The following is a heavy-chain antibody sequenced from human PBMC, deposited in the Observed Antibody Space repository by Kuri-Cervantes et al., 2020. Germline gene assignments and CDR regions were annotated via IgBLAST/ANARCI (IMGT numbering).Heavy chain of an antibody. D-gene: IGHD2-2*01. V-gene: IGHV3-20*04. CDR2: INWSGRST. CDR1: GFAFDDYG. Sequence: GGSLRLSCAASGFAFDDYGMNWVRQVPGKGLEWVSGINWSGRSTGYADSVKGRFTISRDNAKNSLYLQMNSLRAEDTALYYCARGRYQLPLDYWGQGTLVTVSS. CDR3: ARGRYQLPLDY. J-gene: IGHJ4*02.